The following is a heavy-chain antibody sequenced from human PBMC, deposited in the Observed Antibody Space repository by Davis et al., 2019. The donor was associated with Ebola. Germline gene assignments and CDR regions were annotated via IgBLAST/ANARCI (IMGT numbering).Heavy chain of an antibody. CDR3: ARRGYSGYDYWFDP. D-gene: IGHD5-12*01. Sequence: ASVKVSCKASGYTFTSYGISWVRQAPGQGLEWMGWISAYNGNTNYAQKLQGRVTITADESTSTAYMELSSLRSEDTAVYYCARRGYSGYDYWFDPWGQGTLVTVSS. CDR1: GYTFTSYG. J-gene: IGHJ5*02. V-gene: IGHV1-18*01. CDR2: ISAYNGNT.